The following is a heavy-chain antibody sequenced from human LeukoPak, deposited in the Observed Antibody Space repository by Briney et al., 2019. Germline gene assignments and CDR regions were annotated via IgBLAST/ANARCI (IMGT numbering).Heavy chain of an antibody. D-gene: IGHD1-26*01. CDR2: IKQDGSTK. CDR3: TRDTIGSLDY. J-gene: IGHJ4*02. V-gene: IGHV3-7*01. Sequence: PGGALRLSCAASGFTVANSLLAWVRQAPGKGREGVANIKQDGSTKHYADSLKGRFTISRDNPKNSLFLQMNNLRADDTAIYYCTRDTIGSLDYWGQGILVTVAS. CDR1: GFTVANSL.